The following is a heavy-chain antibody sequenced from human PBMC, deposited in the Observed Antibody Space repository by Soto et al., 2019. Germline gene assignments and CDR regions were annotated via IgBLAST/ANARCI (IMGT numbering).Heavy chain of an antibody. J-gene: IGHJ4*02. V-gene: IGHV3-23*01. CDR3: AKDFSIVGAILFDN. D-gene: IGHD1-26*01. Sequence: EVQLLESGGGMVQPGGSLRLSCAASGFTFSSYAMSWVRQAPGKGLEWVSYISGSGGVTDYADSVKGRFTISRDNSKNTLYLQMNSLRAEDMAVYYCAKDFSIVGAILFDNWGQGTLVTVSS. CDR2: ISGSGGVT. CDR1: GFTFSSYA.